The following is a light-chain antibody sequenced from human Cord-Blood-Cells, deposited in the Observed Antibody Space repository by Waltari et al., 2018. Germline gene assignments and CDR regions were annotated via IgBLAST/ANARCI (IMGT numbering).Light chain of an antibody. CDR1: QSVSSSY. V-gene: IGKV3-20*01. CDR2: GAS. J-gene: IGKJ1*01. CDR3: QHPWT. Sequence: EIVLTQSPGTLSLSPGERATLSCRASQSVSSSYLAWYQQKPGQAPRLLIYGASSRATGIPDRFSGSGSGTDFTLTISRLEPEDFAVYYRQHPWTFGQGTKVEIK.